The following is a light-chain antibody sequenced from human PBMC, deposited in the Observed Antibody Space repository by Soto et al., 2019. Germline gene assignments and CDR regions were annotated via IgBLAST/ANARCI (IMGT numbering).Light chain of an antibody. J-gene: IGLJ3*02. CDR1: KSDIGGDNY. CDR2: EVT. V-gene: IGLV2-8*01. Sequence: QSALTQPPSGSGFPGQSVTISCTGPKSDIGGDNYVSWYHRQPGRAPKLIIYEVTERPSGVPGRFSGSKSGDTASLTVTGLQAEDEGEYYCSSFTGSNNYIVFGGGIKLTVL. CDR3: SSFTGSNNYIV.